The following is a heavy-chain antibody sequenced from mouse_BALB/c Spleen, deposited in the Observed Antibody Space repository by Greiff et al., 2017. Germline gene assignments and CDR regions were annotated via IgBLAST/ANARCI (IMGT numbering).Heavy chain of an antibody. CDR2: IYPGNVNT. J-gene: IGHJ1*01. CDR1: GYTFTSYY. D-gene: IGHD2-4*01. Sequence: VQLQQSGPELVKPGASVRISCKASGYTFTSYYIHWVKQRPGQGLEWIGWIYPGNVNTKYNEKFKGKATLTADKSSSTAYMQLSSLTSEDSAVYFCARSTMIRYFDVWGAGTTVTVSS. CDR3: ARSTMIRYFDV. V-gene: IGHV1S56*01.